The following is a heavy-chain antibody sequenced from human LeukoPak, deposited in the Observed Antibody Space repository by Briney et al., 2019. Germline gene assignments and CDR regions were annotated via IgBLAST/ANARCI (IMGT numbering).Heavy chain of an antibody. J-gene: IGHJ4*02. V-gene: IGHV3-21*01. CDR1: GFTFSSYT. CDR3: ARQPPTVRPFFDY. Sequence: SGGSLRLSCAASGFTFSSYTMTWVRQAPGKGLEWVSSISSSSSYIYYADSVKGRFTISRDNAKNSLYLQMNSLRAEDTAMYFCARQPPTVRPFFDYWGQGSLVTVSS. CDR2: ISSSSSYI. D-gene: IGHD3-10*01.